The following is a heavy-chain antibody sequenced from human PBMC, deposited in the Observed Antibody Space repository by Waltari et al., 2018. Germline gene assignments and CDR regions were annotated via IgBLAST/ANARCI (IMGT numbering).Heavy chain of an antibody. V-gene: IGHV3-30*04. CDR3: ARDYCDRTYCHGMDV. CDR1: ALPFSSFS. Sequence: QLQLVESGGGVVQSGRSLRPSCAASALPFSSFSIHWVRQAPGKGLEWVAVIAYNERNIYYVDSVKGRFTISRDNSKKMLYLQMNSLRGEDTAVYYCARDYCDRTYCHGMDVWGQGTTVTVSS. D-gene: IGHD3-22*01. CDR2: IAYNERNI. J-gene: IGHJ6*02.